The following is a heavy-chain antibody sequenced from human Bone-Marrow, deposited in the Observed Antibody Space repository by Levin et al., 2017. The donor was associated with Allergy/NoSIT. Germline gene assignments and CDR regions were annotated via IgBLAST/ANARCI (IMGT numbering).Heavy chain of an antibody. D-gene: IGHD3-10*01. V-gene: IGHV5-51*01. CDR1: GYSFTNYW. Sequence: KVSCKGSGYSFTNYWIGWVRQMPGKGLEWMGIIYPGDSDTKYSPSFQGQVTLSADKSINTAYLQWSSLKASDTAMYYCASWHYYGSAIIPTHFDYWGQGSLVTVSS. CDR2: IYPGDSDT. J-gene: IGHJ4*02. CDR3: ASWHYYGSAIIPTHFDY.